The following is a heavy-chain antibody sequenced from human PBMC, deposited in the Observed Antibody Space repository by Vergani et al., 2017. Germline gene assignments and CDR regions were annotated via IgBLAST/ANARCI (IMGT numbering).Heavy chain of an antibody. Sequence: QVQLQESGPGLVKPSETLSLTCTVSGGSISSYYWSWIRQPPGKGLEWIGYIYYSGSTNYNPSLKSRVTISVDTSKNQFSLKLSSVTAADTAVYYCARPTLSSWKKGAFDIWGQGTMVTVSS. V-gene: IGHV4-59*01. CDR1: GGSISSYY. CDR2: IYYSGST. CDR3: ARPTLSSWKKGAFDI. J-gene: IGHJ3*02. D-gene: IGHD6-13*01.